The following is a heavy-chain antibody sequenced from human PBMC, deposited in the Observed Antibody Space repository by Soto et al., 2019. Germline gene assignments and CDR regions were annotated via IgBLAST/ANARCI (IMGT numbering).Heavy chain of an antibody. D-gene: IGHD3-10*01. CDR2: IKVDGSEK. CDR3: ARDRGWQTFDY. V-gene: IGHV3-7*03. CDR1: GFTFDNYW. J-gene: IGHJ4*02. Sequence: EVQLAESGGGLVQPGGSLRLSCAASGFTFDNYWMSWVRQTPGKELERVANIKVDGSEKYYVDSVKGRFIIPRDNAKNSVYLQMNSLRAEDTAVYYCARDRGWQTFDYWGQGTLVTVSS.